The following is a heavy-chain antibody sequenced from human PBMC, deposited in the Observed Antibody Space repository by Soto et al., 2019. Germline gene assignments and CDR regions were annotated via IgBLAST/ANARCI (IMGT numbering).Heavy chain of an antibody. CDR3: ARAGGLGAVAVDY. J-gene: IGHJ4*02. D-gene: IGHD6-19*01. Sequence: QLQLQESGSGLVKPSQTLSLTCAVSGGSISSGGYSWSWIRQPPGKGLEWIGYIYHSGSTYYNPSLKSRVTISVARSQNQFSLKLSSVTAADTAVYYCARAGGLGAVAVDYWGQGTLVTVSS. CDR2: IYHSGST. V-gene: IGHV4-30-2*01. CDR1: GGSISSGGYS.